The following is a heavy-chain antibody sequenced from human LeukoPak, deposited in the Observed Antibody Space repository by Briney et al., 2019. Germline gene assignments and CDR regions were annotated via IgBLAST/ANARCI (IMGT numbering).Heavy chain of an antibody. V-gene: IGHV4-34*01. D-gene: IGHD3-3*01. J-gene: IGHJ4*02. CDR1: GGSFSGYY. CDR2: INHSGST. CDR3: ARGTWSGYYFDY. Sequence: SETLSLTCAVYGGSFSGYYWSWIRQPPGKGLEWIGEINHSGSTNYNPSLKSRVTISVDTSKNQFSLKLSSVTAADTAVYYCARGTWSGYYFDYWGQGSLVTVSS.